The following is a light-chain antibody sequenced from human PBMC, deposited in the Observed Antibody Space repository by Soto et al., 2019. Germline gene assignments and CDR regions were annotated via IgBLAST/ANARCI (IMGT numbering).Light chain of an antibody. V-gene: IGKV1-5*01. CDR2: DGS. CDR1: QSVSYW. CDR3: QNYNTYSKA. J-gene: IGKJ3*01. Sequence: DIHLTQSPSTLSTSVGARFTITCRASQSVSYWLAWYQQKPGKAPNLLIYDGSTLASGVPPRFSGGGFGTEFTLTISSLQPDDSAMYYCQNYNTYSKAFGPGPRVEIK.